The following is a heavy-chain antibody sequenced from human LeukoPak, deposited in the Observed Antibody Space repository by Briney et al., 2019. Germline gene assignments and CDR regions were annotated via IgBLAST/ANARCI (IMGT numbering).Heavy chain of an antibody. CDR2: IYYSGST. D-gene: IGHD6-19*01. J-gene: IGHJ6*03. CDR1: GGSISSYY. V-gene: IGHV4-59*01. Sequence: PSETPSLTCTVSGGSISSYYWSWIRQPPGKGLEWIGYIYYSGSTNYNPSLKSRVTISVDTSKNQFSLKLSSVTAADTAVYYCARAPAGSHMDVWGKGTTVTVSS. CDR3: ARAPAGSHMDV.